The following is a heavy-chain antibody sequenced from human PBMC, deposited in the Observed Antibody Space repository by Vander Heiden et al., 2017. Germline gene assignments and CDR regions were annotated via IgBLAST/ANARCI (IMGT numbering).Heavy chain of an antibody. CDR1: GFTVSSNY. D-gene: IGHD3-10*01. Sequence: EVQLVESGGGLIQPGGSLRLSCSASGFTVSSNYMSWVRQAPGKGLEWVAVIYSGGSTYYADSVKGRFTISRDNSKNTLYLQMNRLRAEDTAVYYCARGMGRGTYYGMAVWGQGTTVTVSS. V-gene: IGHV3-53*01. J-gene: IGHJ6*02. CDR2: IYSGGST. CDR3: ARGMGRGTYYGMAV.